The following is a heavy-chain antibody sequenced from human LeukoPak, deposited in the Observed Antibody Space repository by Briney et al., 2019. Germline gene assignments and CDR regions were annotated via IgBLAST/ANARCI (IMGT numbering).Heavy chain of an antibody. D-gene: IGHD2-15*01. V-gene: IGHV4-34*01. CDR3: ARGSQSLGYCSGGSCRAKIFDY. CDR1: GGSFSGYY. CDR2: IIHSGST. J-gene: IGHJ4*02. Sequence: PSETLSLTCAVYGGSFSGYYWSWIRQPPGKGLEWIGEIIHSGSTNYNPSLKSRVTISVGTSKNQFSLKLSSVTAADTAVYYCARGSQSLGYCSGGSCRAKIFDYWGQGTLVTVSS.